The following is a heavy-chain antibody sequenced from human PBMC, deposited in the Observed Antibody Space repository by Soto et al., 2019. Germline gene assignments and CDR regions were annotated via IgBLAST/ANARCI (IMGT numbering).Heavy chain of an antibody. Sequence: SETLSLTCTVSGGSISSGGYYWSWIRQHPGKGLEWIGYIYHSGSTYYNPSLKSRVTISVDTSKNQFSLKLSSVTAADTAVYYCARGIRELLRGGFDYWGQGTQVTVSS. D-gene: IGHD1-26*01. J-gene: IGHJ4*02. CDR3: ARGIRELLRGGFDY. CDR2: IYHSGST. V-gene: IGHV4-31*03. CDR1: GGSISSGGYY.